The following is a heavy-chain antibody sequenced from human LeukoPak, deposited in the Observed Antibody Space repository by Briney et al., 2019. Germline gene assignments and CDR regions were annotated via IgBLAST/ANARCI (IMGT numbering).Heavy chain of an antibody. CDR2: ISSGSGSTI. CDR1: GFTFSDYY. J-gene: IGHJ3*02. CDR3: ARSWVPPFDI. V-gene: IGHV3-11*04. D-gene: IGHD1-1*01. Sequence: GGSLRLYCAASGFTFSDYYMSWIRQAPGKGLEWVSYISSGSGSTIYYADSVKGRFTISRDNAKNSLYLQMNSLRAEDTAVYYCARSWVPPFDIWGQGTMVTVSS.